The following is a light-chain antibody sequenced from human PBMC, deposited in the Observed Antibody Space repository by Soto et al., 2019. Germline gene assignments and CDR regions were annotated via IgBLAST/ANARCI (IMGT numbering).Light chain of an antibody. CDR3: QQRSNWLAT. V-gene: IGKV3-11*01. J-gene: IGKJ1*01. CDR1: QSVSSY. CDR2: DAS. Sequence: EIVLTQSPATLSLSPGERATLSCRASQSVSSYLAWYQQKPGQAPRLLIYDASNRATGIPTRFSGSGSGTDFTLTISSLEPEDFAVYYCQQRSNWLATFGQGTKVEI.